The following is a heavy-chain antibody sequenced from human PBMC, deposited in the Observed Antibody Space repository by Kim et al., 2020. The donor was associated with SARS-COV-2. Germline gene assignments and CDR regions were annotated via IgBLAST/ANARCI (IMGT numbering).Heavy chain of an antibody. J-gene: IGHJ4*02. CDR2: ICGSSDTT. CDR1: GSTFSSYA. D-gene: IGHD2-15*01. V-gene: IGHV3-23*01. Sequence: GGSLRLSCAASGSTFSSYAMNWVRQAPGKGLEWVSAICGSSDTTYYADSVKGRFTISRDSSKNTLFLQMNSLRDDDTAVYYCAKGNGGSCYSGVDYWGQGTLVIVSS. CDR3: AKGNGGSCYSGVDY.